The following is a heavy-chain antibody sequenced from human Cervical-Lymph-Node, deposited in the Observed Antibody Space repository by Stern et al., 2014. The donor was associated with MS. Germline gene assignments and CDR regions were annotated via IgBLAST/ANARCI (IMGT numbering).Heavy chain of an antibody. D-gene: IGHD2-21*02. V-gene: IGHV3-23*04. CDR2: ISGSGGST. CDR1: GFTFSSYA. Sequence: EVHLVESGGGLVQPGGSLRLSCAASGFTFSSYAMSWVRQAPGKGLEWVSAISGSGGSTYYADSVKGRFTISRDNSKNTLYLQMNSLRAEDTAVYYSVVVTANGWFDPWGQGTLVTVSS. CDR3: VVVTANGWFDP. J-gene: IGHJ5*02.